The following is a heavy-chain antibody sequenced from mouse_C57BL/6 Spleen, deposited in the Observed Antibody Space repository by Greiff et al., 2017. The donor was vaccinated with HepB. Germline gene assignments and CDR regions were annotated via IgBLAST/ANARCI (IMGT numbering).Heavy chain of an antibody. D-gene: IGHD2-3*01. CDR2: INPSNGGT. Sequence: QVQLQQSGTELVKPGASVKLSCTASGYTFTSYWMHWVKQRPGQGLEWIGNINPSNGGTNYNEKFKSKATLTVDKSSNTAYMQLSSLTSEDSAVYYCAREGIYRNYAMDYWGQGTSVTVSS. J-gene: IGHJ4*01. CDR3: AREGIYRNYAMDY. CDR1: GYTFTSYW. V-gene: IGHV1-53*01.